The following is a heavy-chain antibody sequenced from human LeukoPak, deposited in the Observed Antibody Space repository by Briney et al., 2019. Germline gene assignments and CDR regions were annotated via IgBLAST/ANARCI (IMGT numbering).Heavy chain of an antibody. D-gene: IGHD3-10*02. V-gene: IGHV3-21*05. J-gene: IGHJ6*04. CDR3: AELGITMIGGV. CDR2: ISSSGSYI. CDR1: GFTFSIYT. Sequence: GGSLRLSCAASGFTFSIYTMNWVRQAPGKGLEWVSYISSSGSYIYYADSVKGRFTISRDNSKNTLYLQMNSLRAEDTAVYYCAELGITMIGGVWGKGTTVTISS.